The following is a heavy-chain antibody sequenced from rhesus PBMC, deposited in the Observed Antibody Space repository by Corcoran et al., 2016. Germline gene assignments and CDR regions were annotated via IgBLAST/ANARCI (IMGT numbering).Heavy chain of an antibody. J-gene: IGHJ5-2*02. CDR1: GGSISSSNW. D-gene: IGHD6-25*01. CDR3: ARSGGAAAASNSLDV. CDR2: IYGRGGST. Sequence: QVQLQESGPAVVKPSDTLSLTCAVSGGSISSSNWWSWIRQSPGRGLEWSGGIYGRGGSTEDNPSVKGRVTISTDASKNQLSLKRSSVTAADTAVYYGARSGGAAAASNSLDVWGRGVLVTVSS. V-gene: IGHV4-93*01.